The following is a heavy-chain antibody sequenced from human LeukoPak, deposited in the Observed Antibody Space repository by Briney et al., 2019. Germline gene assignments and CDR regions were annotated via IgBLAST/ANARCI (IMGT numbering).Heavy chain of an antibody. CDR2: ISWNSGSI. D-gene: IGHD3-10*01. CDR1: GFTFSDYY. Sequence: PGGSLRLSCAASGFTFSDYYMSWVRQAPGKGLEWVSGISWNSGSIGYADSVKGRFTISRDNAKNSLYLQMNSLRAEDTALYYCAKDIRITIYGMDVWGQGTTVTVSS. CDR3: AKDIRITIYGMDV. V-gene: IGHV3-9*01. J-gene: IGHJ6*02.